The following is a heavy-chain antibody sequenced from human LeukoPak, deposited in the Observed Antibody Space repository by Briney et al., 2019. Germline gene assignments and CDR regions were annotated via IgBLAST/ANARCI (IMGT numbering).Heavy chain of an antibody. D-gene: IGHD6-13*01. CDR1: GGGSITDYS. Sequence: SETLSLTCAASGGGSITDYSWNWIRQSPGKGLEWVGEVTHAAILNYNPSLKGRIAISVDTSKNQVSLKLDSMTAADTAMYYCARGRGEAAGLDHWGQGTLVTVSS. J-gene: IGHJ4*02. CDR2: VTHAAIL. V-gene: IGHV4-34*01. CDR3: ARGRGEAAGLDH.